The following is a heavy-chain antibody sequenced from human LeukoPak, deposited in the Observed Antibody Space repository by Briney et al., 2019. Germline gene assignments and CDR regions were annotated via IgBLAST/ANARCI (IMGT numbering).Heavy chain of an antibody. J-gene: IGHJ5*02. CDR2: IYSRVT. CDR3: ARDSGTTGEVKFDP. D-gene: IGHD3-10*01. V-gene: IGHV4-4*07. CDR1: GGSVSSYY. Sequence: PSETLSLTCTVSGGSVSSYYLSWIRQPAGKGLEWIGRIYSRVTTYNPSLKSRVTMSADTSRNHVSLTLNSVTAADTAVYYCARDSGTTGEVKFDPWGQGTLVTVSS.